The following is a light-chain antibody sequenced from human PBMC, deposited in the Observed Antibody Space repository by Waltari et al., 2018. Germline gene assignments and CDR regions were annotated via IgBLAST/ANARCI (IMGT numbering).Light chain of an antibody. V-gene: IGKV3-15*01. CDR1: QSVSNN. CDR3: QQYNNWPPWT. CDR2: GAS. Sequence: EIVMTQSPATLSVSPGERATLSCSASQSVSNNLVWYQQKPGQAPRPHIYGASARVTGNPARFRCSGTGTEFTLTISSLQSEDVAFYYCQQYNNWPPWTFGQGTKVEIK. J-gene: IGKJ1*01.